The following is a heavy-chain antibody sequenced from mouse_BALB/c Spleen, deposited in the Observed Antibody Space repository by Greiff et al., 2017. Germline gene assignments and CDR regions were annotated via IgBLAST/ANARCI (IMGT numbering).Heavy chain of an antibody. V-gene: IGHV3-2*02. J-gene: IGHJ2*01. D-gene: IGHD2-2*01. CDR2: ISYSGST. Sequence: EVKLMESGPGLVKPSQSLSLTCTVTGYSITSDYAWNWIRQFPGNKLEWMGYISYSGSTSYNPSLKSRISITRDTSKNQFFLQLNSVTTEDTATYYCARLGYDGGFDYWGQGTTLTVSS. CDR1: GYSITSDYA. CDR3: ARLGYDGGFDY.